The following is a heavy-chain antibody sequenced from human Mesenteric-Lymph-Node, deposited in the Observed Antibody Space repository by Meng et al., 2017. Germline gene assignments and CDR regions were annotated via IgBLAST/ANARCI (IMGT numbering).Heavy chain of an antibody. CDR1: GGTFSSYT. D-gene: IGHD3-3*01. Sequence: SVKVSCKASGGTFSSYTISWVRQAPGQGLEWMGRIIPIFGTANYAQKFQGRVTITADESTSTAYMALSSLRPEDTAAYYCARGQYDFWSGYHHARFDYWGQGTLVTVSS. CDR3: ARGQYDFWSGYHHARFDY. J-gene: IGHJ4*02. CDR2: IIPIFGTA. V-gene: IGHV1-69*13.